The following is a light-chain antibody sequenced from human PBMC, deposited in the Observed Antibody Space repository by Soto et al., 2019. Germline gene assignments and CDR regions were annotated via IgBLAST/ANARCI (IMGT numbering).Light chain of an antibody. V-gene: IGLV4-69*01. CDR3: QTWSSGIVV. J-gene: IGLJ2*01. Sequence: QPALTQSPSASASLGASVKLTCTLSSGHSNYAIEWHQQQSEKGPRYLMKLNSDGSHSKGDGIPDRFSGSSSGAERYLTISSLQSEDEADYYCQTWSSGIVVFGGGTKVTVL. CDR2: LNSDGSH. CDR1: SGHSNYA.